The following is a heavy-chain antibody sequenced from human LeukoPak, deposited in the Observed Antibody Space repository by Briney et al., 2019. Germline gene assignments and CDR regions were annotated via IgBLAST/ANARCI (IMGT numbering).Heavy chain of an antibody. V-gene: IGHV4-59*01. D-gene: IGHD1-26*01. CDR3: ARGEDGWVE. J-gene: IGHJ4*02. CDR2: IYYSGST. Sequence: PSETLSLTCIVSGGSISSYYWSWIRQPPGKGLEWIGYIYYSGSTNYNPSLKSRVTISVDTSKNQFSLKLSSVTAADTAVYYCARGEDGWVEWGQGTLVTVSS. CDR1: GGSISSYY.